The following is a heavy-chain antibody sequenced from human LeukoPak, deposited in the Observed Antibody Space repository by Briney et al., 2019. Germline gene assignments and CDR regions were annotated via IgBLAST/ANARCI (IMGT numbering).Heavy chain of an antibody. CDR1: GFIFNNYG. CDR3: AKDRWLQQYYFDY. V-gene: IGHV3-23*01. CDR2: ISNDGGGT. Sequence: TGGSLRLSCAASGFIFNNYGLVWVRQAPGKGLEWVSAISNDGGGTTYADFVKGRFSVSRDNSKNTLYLQMNSLRAEDTAVYYCAKDRWLQQYYFDYWGQGTLVTVSS. J-gene: IGHJ4*02. D-gene: IGHD5-24*01.